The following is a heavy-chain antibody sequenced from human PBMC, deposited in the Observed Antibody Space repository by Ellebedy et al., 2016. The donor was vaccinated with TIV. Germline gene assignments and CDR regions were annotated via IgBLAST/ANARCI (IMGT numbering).Heavy chain of an antibody. V-gene: IGHV3-23*01. J-gene: IGHJ6*02. CDR1: GFTFSSYA. D-gene: IGHD5-12*01. Sequence: GESLKISXAASGFTFSSYAMSWVRQAPGKGLEWVSAISGSGGSTYYADSVKGRFTISRDNSKNTLYLQMNSLRAEDTAVYYCARDGSGYDYDRYYYGMDVWGQGTTVTVS. CDR2: ISGSGGST. CDR3: ARDGSGYDYDRYYYGMDV.